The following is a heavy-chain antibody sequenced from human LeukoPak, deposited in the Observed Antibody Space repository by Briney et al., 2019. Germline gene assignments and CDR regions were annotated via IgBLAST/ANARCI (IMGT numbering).Heavy chain of an antibody. V-gene: IGHV4-39*01. CDR1: GGSISSSSYY. CDR3: CYGYYYYYYMDV. CDR2: IYYSGST. D-gene: IGHD2-2*01. J-gene: IGHJ6*03. Sequence: PSETLSLTCTVSGGSISSSSYYWGWIRQPPGKGLEWIGSIYYSGSTYYNPSLKSRVTISVDTSKNQFSLKLSSVTAADTAVYYCCYGYYYYYYMDVWGKGTTVTVSS.